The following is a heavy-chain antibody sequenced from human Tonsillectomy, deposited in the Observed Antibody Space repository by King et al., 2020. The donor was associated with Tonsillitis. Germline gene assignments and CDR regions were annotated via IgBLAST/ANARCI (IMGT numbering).Heavy chain of an antibody. V-gene: IGHV3-53*01. CDR1: GFTVSSNY. J-gene: IGHJ4*02. D-gene: IGHD3-16*01. CDR2: IYTVGST. CDR3: ARAFHTYFDY. Sequence: VQLVESGGGLIQPGGSLRLSCAASGFTVSSNYMSWVRQAPGKGLEWVSVIYTVGSTYYAGSVKGGFTISRDNSKNTLYLQMNSLSTEDTAGYYCARAFHTYFDYWGQGTLVTVSS.